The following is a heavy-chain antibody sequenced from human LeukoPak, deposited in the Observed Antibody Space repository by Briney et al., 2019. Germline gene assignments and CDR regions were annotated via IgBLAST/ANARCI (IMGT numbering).Heavy chain of an antibody. Sequence: LETLSLTCAVYDGSFSGYYWTWIRQPPGKGLEWIGEINHSGSTNYNPSLKSRVTISVDTSKNQFSLKLTSVTAADTAVYYCARVHGYYDILTGYYRYYFDYWGQGTLVTVSS. D-gene: IGHD3-9*01. CDR3: ARVHGYYDILTGYYRYYFDY. J-gene: IGHJ4*02. CDR1: DGSFSGYY. V-gene: IGHV4-34*01. CDR2: INHSGST.